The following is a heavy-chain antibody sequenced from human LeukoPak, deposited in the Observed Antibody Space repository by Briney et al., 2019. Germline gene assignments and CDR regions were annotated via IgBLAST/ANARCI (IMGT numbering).Heavy chain of an antibody. J-gene: IGHJ4*02. Sequence: SETLSLTCSVSGASVSSLHWNWIRQSPGKGLEWIGNIYSPGTTKYNPSLKSRVTLSLDTSKNQFSLRLTSVTAADTAVYFCTKGYYEPFDTRGQGILVTVSS. D-gene: IGHD3-16*01. CDR3: TKGYYEPFDT. CDR2: IYSPGTT. V-gene: IGHV4-59*02. CDR1: GASVSSLH.